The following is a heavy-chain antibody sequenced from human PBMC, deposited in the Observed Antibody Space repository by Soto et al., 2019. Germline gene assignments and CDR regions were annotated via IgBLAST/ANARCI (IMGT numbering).Heavy chain of an antibody. Sequence: EVQLLESGGGLVQPGGSLRLSCAASGFTFSSYAMSWVRQAPGKGLEWVSAISGSGGSTYYADSVKGRFTISRDNSKNTLYLQMNSLRAEDTAVYYCAKVDPGYYDFWSGSPDYWGQGTLVTVSS. V-gene: IGHV3-23*01. CDR2: ISGSGGST. J-gene: IGHJ4*02. CDR1: GFTFSSYA. D-gene: IGHD3-3*01. CDR3: AKVDPGYYDFWSGSPDY.